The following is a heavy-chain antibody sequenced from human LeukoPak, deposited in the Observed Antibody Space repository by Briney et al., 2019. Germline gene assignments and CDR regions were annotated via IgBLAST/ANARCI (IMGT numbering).Heavy chain of an antibody. CDR2: INWNGGST. D-gene: IGHD5-18*01. J-gene: IGHJ4*02. CDR1: GFTFDDYG. CDR3: ARDLARYYTAMGPTDY. Sequence: PGGSLRLSCAASGFTFDDYGMSWVRQAPGKGLEWVSGINWNGGSTGYADSVKGRFTISRDNAKNSLYMQMNSLRAEDTALYYCARDLARYYTAMGPTDYWGQGTLVTVSS. V-gene: IGHV3-20*04.